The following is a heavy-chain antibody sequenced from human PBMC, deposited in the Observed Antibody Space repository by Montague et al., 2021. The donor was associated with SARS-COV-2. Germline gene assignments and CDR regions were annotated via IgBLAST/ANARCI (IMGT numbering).Heavy chain of an antibody. Sequence: SLRLSCAASGFTFSSYEMNWVRQAPGKGLEWVSYISSSGSTIYYADPVKGRFTIFRDNAKNSLYLQMNSLRAEDTAVYYCARNSHPYGMDVGGQGTTVIVSS. CDR3: ARNSHPYGMDV. CDR2: ISSSGSTI. D-gene: IGHD2/OR15-2a*01. V-gene: IGHV3-48*03. CDR1: GFTFSSYE. J-gene: IGHJ6*02.